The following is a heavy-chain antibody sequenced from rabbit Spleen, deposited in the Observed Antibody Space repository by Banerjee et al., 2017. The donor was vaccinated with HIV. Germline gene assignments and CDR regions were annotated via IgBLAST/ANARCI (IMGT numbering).Heavy chain of an antibody. Sequence: QSLEESGGDLVKPGASLTLTCTASGFSFSSGGYMCWVRQAPGKGLQWIACIGVNSGSTYYASWAKGRFTISRTSSTTVTLQMTSLTAADTATYFCAKSGSVVIGGYYGFDPWGPGTLVTVS. D-gene: IGHD1-1*01. CDR2: IGVNSGST. CDR1: GFSFSSGGY. V-gene: IGHV1S40*01. CDR3: AKSGSVVIGGYYGFDP. J-gene: IGHJ2*01.